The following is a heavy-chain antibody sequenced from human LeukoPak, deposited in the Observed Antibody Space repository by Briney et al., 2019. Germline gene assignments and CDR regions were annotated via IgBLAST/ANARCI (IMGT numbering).Heavy chain of an antibody. Sequence: SETLSLTCTVSGGSISSSSYYWGWIRRPPGKGLEWIGSIYYSGSTYCNPSLKSRVTISVDTSKNQFSLKLSSVTAADTAVYYCVVSDWLESQFDYWGQGTLVTVSS. CDR2: IYYSGST. V-gene: IGHV4-39*07. CDR1: GGSISSSSYY. D-gene: IGHD3/OR15-3a*01. CDR3: VVSDWLESQFDY. J-gene: IGHJ4*02.